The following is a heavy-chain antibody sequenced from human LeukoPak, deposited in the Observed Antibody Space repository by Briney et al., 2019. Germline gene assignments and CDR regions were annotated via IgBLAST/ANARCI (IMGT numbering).Heavy chain of an antibody. CDR1: GFTFSNYA. D-gene: IGHD1-26*01. CDR3: ARGLGMYYFDY. J-gene: IGHJ4*02. Sequence: PGGSLRLSCAASGFTFSNYAMSWVRQAPGKGLEWVAVISYDGSNKYYADSVKGRFTISRDNSKNTLYLQMNSLSAEDTAVYYCARGLGMYYFDYWGQGTLVTVSS. V-gene: IGHV3-30-3*01. CDR2: ISYDGSNK.